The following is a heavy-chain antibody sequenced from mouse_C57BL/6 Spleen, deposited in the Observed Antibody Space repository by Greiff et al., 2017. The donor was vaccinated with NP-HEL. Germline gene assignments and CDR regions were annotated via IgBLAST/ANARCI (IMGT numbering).Heavy chain of an antibody. CDR3: ARPPNYYGSSYGYFDV. CDR1: GYTFTSYW. V-gene: IGHV1-64*01. D-gene: IGHD1-1*01. CDR2: IHPNSGST. J-gene: IGHJ1*03. Sequence: QVQLQQPGAELVKPGASVKLSCKASGYTFTSYWMHWVQQRPGQGLAWIGMIHPNSGSTYYNEKFKSKATLTVDQSSRTAYMQLSSLTAEDSAVYYCARPPNYYGSSYGYFDVWGTGTTVTVSS.